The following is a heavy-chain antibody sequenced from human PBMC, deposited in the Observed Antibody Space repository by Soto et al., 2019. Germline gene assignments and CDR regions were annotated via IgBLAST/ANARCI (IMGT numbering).Heavy chain of an antibody. D-gene: IGHD3-10*01. Sequence: GGSLRLSCAASGFTFSSYGMHWVRQAPGKGLEWVAVISYDGSNKYYADSVKGRFTISRDNSKNTLYLQMNSLRAEDTAVYYCAKDGGRYYFSWFDPWGQGTLVTVSS. CDR3: AKDGGRYYFSWFDP. CDR2: ISYDGSNK. CDR1: GFTFSSYG. V-gene: IGHV3-30*18. J-gene: IGHJ5*02.